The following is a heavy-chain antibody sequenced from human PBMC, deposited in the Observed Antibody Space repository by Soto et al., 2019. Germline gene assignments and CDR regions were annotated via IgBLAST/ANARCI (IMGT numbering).Heavy chain of an antibody. CDR1: VDSVSSRSAA. CDR2: TYYRSKWST. V-gene: IGHV6-1*01. Sequence: SQTLALTCAISVDSVSSRSAAWNWIRQTPSRGLEWLGRTYYRSKWSTDYAVSVKSRIIINPDTSKNQFYQQLNSVTPEDSAVYYCTRALSGSYVSWGQGTLVTVSS. CDR3: TRALSGSYVS. D-gene: IGHD1-26*01. J-gene: IGHJ5*02.